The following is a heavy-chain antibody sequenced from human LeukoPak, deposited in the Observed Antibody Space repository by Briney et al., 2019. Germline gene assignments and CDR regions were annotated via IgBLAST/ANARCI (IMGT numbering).Heavy chain of an antibody. CDR2: IYYSGST. J-gene: IGHJ4*02. D-gene: IGHD6-19*01. Sequence: SETPSLTCTVSGGSISSYYWSWIRQPPGRGLEWIGYIYYSGSTNYNPSLKSRVTISVDTSKNQFSLKLSSVTAADTAVYYCARRPYSSGWPDYWGQGTLVTVSS. CDR1: GGSISSYY. CDR3: ARRPYSSGWPDY. V-gene: IGHV4-59*12.